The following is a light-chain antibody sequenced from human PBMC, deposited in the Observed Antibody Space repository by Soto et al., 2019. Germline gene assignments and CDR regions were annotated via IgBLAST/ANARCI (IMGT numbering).Light chain of an antibody. Sequence: ETVLTQSPATLSVSPGERATLSCRASQSVDNNLAWYQQKPGQAPRLLIYGASTRATGIPARFSGSGSGTEFTLTISSLQSEDFAVYYCLHYNDWPRWTFGQGTKVDIK. CDR1: QSVDNN. CDR2: GAS. V-gene: IGKV3-15*01. CDR3: LHYNDWPRWT. J-gene: IGKJ1*01.